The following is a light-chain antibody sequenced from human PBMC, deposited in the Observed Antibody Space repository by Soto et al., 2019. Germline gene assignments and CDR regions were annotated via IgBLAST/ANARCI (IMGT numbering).Light chain of an antibody. CDR2: EVS. V-gene: IGLV2-23*02. J-gene: IGLJ1*01. CDR3: CSYAGSSTYV. CDR1: SSDVGSYNL. Sequence: QSLLTQPASLSGSPGQSITISCTGTSSDVGSYNLVSWYQQHPGKAPKLMIYEVSKRPSGVSNRFSGSKSGNTASLTISGLQAEDEADYYCCSYAGSSTYVFGTGTKVTVL.